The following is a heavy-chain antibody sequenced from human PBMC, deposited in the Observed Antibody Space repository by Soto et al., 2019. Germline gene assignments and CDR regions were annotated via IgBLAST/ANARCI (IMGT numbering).Heavy chain of an antibody. Sequence: QVQPQESGPGLVKPSDTLSLTCAVSGFSISSSSWWGWIRQPPGKGLEWIGYMSHSGLTYYNPSLESRVTMSLDTSRNLFSLRLTSVTADDTALYFCAKLRDGNWFDPWGQGTLVTVSS. CDR1: GFSISSSSW. CDR2: MSHSGLT. D-gene: IGHD1-7*01. J-gene: IGHJ5*02. CDR3: AKLRDGNWFDP. V-gene: IGHV4-28*01.